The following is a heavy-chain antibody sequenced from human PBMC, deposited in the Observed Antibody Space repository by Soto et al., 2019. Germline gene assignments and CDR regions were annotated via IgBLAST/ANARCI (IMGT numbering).Heavy chain of an antibody. CDR2: INPNSGGT. V-gene: IGHV1-2*04. D-gene: IGHD3-3*01. Sequence: ASVKVSCKASGYTFTGYYMHWVRQAPGQGLEWMGWINPNSGGTNYAQKFQGWVTMTRDTSISTAYMELSRLRSDDTAVYYCARDVTIFGVVPYYYYGMDVWGQGTTVTVSS. CDR1: GYTFTGYY. J-gene: IGHJ6*02. CDR3: ARDVTIFGVVPYYYYGMDV.